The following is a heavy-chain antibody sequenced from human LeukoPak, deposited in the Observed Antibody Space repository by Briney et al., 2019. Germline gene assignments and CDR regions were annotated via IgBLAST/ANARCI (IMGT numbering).Heavy chain of an antibody. CDR3: ARLLLWFGEPEDY. CDR1: GGSFSGYY. D-gene: IGHD3-10*01. Sequence: SETLSLTCAVYGGSFSGYYRSWIRQPPGKGLEWIGEINQSGSTNYNPSLKSRVSISVDTSKNQFSLKLSSVTAADTAVYYCARLLLWFGEPEDYWGQGTLVTVSS. J-gene: IGHJ4*02. V-gene: IGHV4-34*01. CDR2: INQSGST.